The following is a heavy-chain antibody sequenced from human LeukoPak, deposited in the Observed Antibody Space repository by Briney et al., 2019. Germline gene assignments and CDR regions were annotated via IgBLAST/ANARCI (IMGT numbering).Heavy chain of an antibody. CDR1: GYNFIDFS. J-gene: IGHJ4*02. CDR2: INQNSGGT. CDR3: AREGWDPHLEY. V-gene: IGHV1-2*02. Sequence: ASVKVSCKASGYNFIDFSMHWVRQAPGQGLEWMGWINQNSGGTNYAQNCQSRVTMTWDPSISTAYMELRSLRYDDTAVYYCAREGWDPHLEYWGQGTLVTVSS. D-gene: IGHD1-26*01.